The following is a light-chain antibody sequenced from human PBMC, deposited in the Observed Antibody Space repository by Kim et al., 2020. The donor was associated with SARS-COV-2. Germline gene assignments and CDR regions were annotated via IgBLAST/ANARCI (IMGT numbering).Light chain of an antibody. Sequence: RVTSSCTGSSSNIGAGYDVHWYQQLPGTAPKLLIYVNTKRPSGVPDRISGSKSGTSASLAITGLQAEDEADYYCQSYDSSLTSVVFGGGTKLTVL. V-gene: IGLV1-40*01. J-gene: IGLJ2*01. CDR3: QSYDSSLTSVV. CDR2: VNT. CDR1: SSNIGAGYD.